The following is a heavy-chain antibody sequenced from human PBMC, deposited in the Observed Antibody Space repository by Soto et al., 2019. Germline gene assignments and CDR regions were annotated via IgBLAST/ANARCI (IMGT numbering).Heavy chain of an antibody. CDR1: GYTFTSYY. CDR3: ARLVTRSTSPWYYYYYYYMDV. CDR2: INPSGGST. D-gene: IGHD2-2*01. J-gene: IGHJ6*03. Sequence: ASVKVSCKASGYTFTSYYMHWVRQAPGQGLEWMGIINPSGGSTSYAQKFQGRVTMTRDTSTSTVYMELSSLRSEDTAVYYCARLVTRSTSPWYYYYYYYMDVWGKGTTVTVSS. V-gene: IGHV1-46*01.